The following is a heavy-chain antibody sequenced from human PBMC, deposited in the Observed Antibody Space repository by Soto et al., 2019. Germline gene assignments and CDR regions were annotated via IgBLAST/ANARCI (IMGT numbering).Heavy chain of an antibody. CDR3: AADPTRRGWFDP. Sequence: GASVKVSCKXSGFTFTSSAVQWVRQARGQRLEWIGWIVVGSGNTNYAQKFQERVTITRDMSTSTAYMELSSLRSEDTAVYYCAADPTRRGWFDPWGQGTLVTVS. CDR2: IVVGSGNT. D-gene: IGHD1-26*01. V-gene: IGHV1-58*01. CDR1: GFTFTSSA. J-gene: IGHJ5*02.